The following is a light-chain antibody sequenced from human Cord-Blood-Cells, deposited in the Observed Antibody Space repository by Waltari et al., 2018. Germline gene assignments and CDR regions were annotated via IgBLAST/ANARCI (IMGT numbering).Light chain of an antibody. Sequence: DIVMTQSPDSLAVSLGERATINCKSSQSVLYSSNNKNYLAWYQQKPGQPPKLLIYWASTRESGVHDRFSGSGSGTDVTLTISSLQAEDVAVYYCQQYYSTPRTFGQGTKVEIK. CDR3: QQYYSTPRT. J-gene: IGKJ1*01. CDR1: QSVLYSSNNKNY. CDR2: WAS. V-gene: IGKV4-1*01.